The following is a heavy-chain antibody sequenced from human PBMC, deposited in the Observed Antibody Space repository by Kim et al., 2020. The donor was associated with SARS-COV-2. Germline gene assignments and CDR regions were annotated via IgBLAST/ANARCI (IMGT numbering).Heavy chain of an antibody. CDR3: AREYDGYYYSDY. J-gene: IGHJ4*02. CDR1: GFTFSSYS. Sequence: GGSLRLSCAASGFTFSSYSMNWVRQAPGKGLEWVSSISSSSSYIYYADSVKGRFTISRDNAKNSLYLQMNSLRAEDTAVYYCAREYDGYYYSDYWGQGTLVTVSS. CDR2: ISSSSSYI. V-gene: IGHV3-21*01. D-gene: IGHD3-22*01.